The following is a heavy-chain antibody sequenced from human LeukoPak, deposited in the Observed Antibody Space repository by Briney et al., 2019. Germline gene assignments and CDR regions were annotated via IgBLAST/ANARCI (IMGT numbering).Heavy chain of an antibody. CDR2: RNPASGNT. Sequence: ASVKVSCKASGYMLTSYDMNWVRQATGQGPEYMGWRNPASGNTGYAQKFQGRVTMTWDTSINTAYMELRSLRYEDTAVYYCARPTNRPSRYYGMDVWGQGTTVTVSS. D-gene: IGHD2-8*01. J-gene: IGHJ6*02. CDR1: GYMLTSYD. V-gene: IGHV1-8*01. CDR3: ARPTNRPSRYYGMDV.